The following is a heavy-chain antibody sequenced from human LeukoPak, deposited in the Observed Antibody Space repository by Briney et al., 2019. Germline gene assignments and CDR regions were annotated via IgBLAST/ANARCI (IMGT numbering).Heavy chain of an antibody. Sequence: GGSLRLSCAASGFIYSSYWMSWVRQAPGKGLEWVANIKQDGSEKYDVDSVKGRFTISRDNAKNSLYLQMNSLRAEDTAVYYCARVYRSSSGYCFDYWGPGTLVTVSS. CDR1: GFIYSSYW. J-gene: IGHJ4*02. CDR3: ARVYRSSSGYCFDY. D-gene: IGHD6-6*01. V-gene: IGHV3-7*01. CDR2: IKQDGSEK.